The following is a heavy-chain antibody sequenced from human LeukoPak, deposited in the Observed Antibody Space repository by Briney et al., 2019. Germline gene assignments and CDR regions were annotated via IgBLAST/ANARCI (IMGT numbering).Heavy chain of an antibody. CDR1: GFTFSSYG. D-gene: IGHD4-11*01. J-gene: IGHJ6*02. CDR3: AKDMTTRWYYYYYYGMDV. CDR2: IWYGGSNK. V-gene: IGHV3-30*02. Sequence: GGSLRLSCAASGFTFSSYGMHWVRQAPGKGLEWVAVIWYGGSNKYYADSVKGRFTISRDNSKNTLYLQMNSLRSEDTAVYYCAKDMTTRWYYYYYYGMDVWGQGTTVTVSS.